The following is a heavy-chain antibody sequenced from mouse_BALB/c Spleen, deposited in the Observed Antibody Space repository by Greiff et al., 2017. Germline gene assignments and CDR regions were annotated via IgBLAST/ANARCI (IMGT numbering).Heavy chain of an antibody. CDR1: GFTFSSYG. D-gene: IGHD2-4*01. CDR3: ARDFYYDYDGAY. J-gene: IGHJ3*01. V-gene: IGHV5-6-3*01. CDR2: INSNGGST. Sequence: EVKLMESGGGLVQPGGSLKLSCAASGFTFSSYGMSWVRQTPDKRLELVATINSNGGSTYYPDSVKGRFTISRDNAKNTLYLQMSSLKSEDTAMYYCARDFYYDYDGAYWGQGTLVTVSA.